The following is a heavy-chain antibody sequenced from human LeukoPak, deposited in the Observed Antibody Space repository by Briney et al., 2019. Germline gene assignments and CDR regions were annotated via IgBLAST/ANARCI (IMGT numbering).Heavy chain of an antibody. J-gene: IGHJ4*02. CDR3: ARVEYCTKGVCINFDL. CDR2: INLNSGGT. V-gene: IGHV1-2*02. D-gene: IGHD2-8*01. CDR1: GFTFNGPP. Sequence: GGSLKVSCAASGFTFNGPPMHWVRQAPGKGLEWVGGINLNSGGTKYAEKFQGRVTVTRDTSTSTVYMELSGLRADDTAAYYCARVEYCTKGVCINFDLWGQGTLVTVSS.